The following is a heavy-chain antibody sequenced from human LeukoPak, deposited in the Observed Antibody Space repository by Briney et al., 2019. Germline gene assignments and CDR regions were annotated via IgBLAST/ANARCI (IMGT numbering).Heavy chain of an antibody. D-gene: IGHD6-19*01. CDR1: GFTFSNSE. CDR3: ARDGSAWFDF. J-gene: IGHJ5*01. CDR2: ISGSGYTI. V-gene: IGHV3-48*03. Sequence: GGSLRLSCAASGFTFSNSEMNWVRQAPGKGLEWVSYISGSGYTIFYADSVKGRFTISRDNAKNSLFLQMNSLRAEDTAVYYCARDGSAWFDFWGQGTLVTVPS.